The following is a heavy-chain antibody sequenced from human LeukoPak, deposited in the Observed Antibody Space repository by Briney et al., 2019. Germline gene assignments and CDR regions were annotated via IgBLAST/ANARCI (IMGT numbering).Heavy chain of an antibody. Sequence: GASVEVSCKASGYTFTSYGISWVRQAPGQGLEWMGWISAYNGNTNYAQKLQGRVTMTTDTSTSTAYMELRSLRSDDTAVYYCARAYYYDSSGDFDYWGQGTLVTVSS. V-gene: IGHV1-18*01. CDR2: ISAYNGNT. CDR3: ARAYYYDSSGDFDY. J-gene: IGHJ4*02. CDR1: GYTFTSYG. D-gene: IGHD3-22*01.